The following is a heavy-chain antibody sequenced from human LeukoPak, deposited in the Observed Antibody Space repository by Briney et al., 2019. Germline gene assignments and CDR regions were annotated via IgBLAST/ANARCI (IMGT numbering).Heavy chain of an antibody. CDR1: GFTFSDYA. CDR3: AKEGYSRGYYSYYYMDV. CDR2: LSDGGSIT. Sequence: GGSLRLSCAASGFTFSDYAMSWVRQAPGKGLEWVSTLSDGGSITYYADSVKGRFTISRDNSKNTLYVQMNSLRAEDTAVYYCAKEGYSRGYYSYYYMDVWGKGTTVTVSS. V-gene: IGHV3-23*01. D-gene: IGHD6-13*01. J-gene: IGHJ6*03.